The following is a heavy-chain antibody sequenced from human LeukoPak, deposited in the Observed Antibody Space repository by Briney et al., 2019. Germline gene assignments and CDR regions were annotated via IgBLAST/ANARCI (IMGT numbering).Heavy chain of an antibody. V-gene: IGHV4-59*01. D-gene: IGHD3-10*02. CDR1: GGSISSYF. CDR3: ARGDPLFGELSGVEFGFDY. CDR2: IYYSGST. J-gene: IGHJ4*02. Sequence: SETLSLTCTVSGGSISSYFWSWIRQPPGKGLEWIGYIYYSGSTNYNPSLKSRVTISVDASKNQFSVTAADTAVYYCARGDPLFGELSGVEFGFDYWGQGTLVTVSS.